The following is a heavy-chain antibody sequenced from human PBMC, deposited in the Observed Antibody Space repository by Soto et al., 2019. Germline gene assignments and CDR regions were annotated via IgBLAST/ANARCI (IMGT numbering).Heavy chain of an antibody. CDR1: GYTFSSYA. CDR2: INTGNGNT. V-gene: IGHV1-3*04. Sequence: QVQLVQSGAEVKKPGASVKVSCKASGYTFSSYAMHWVRQAPGQRPEWMGWINTGNGNTKYSENFQGRATITRDTSASTAYMELSSLGSDDTAVYYCARAGDDCSTVKCYMIFYWGQGTQVTVSS. CDR3: ARAGDDCSTVKCYMIFY. J-gene: IGHJ4*02. D-gene: IGHD2-2*01.